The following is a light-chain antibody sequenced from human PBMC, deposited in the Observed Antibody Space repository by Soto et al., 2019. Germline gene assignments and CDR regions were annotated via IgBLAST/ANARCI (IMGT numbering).Light chain of an antibody. Sequence: ERVMTQSPSTLSVSPGERATLSCRASQSVGSNLAWYQQKPGQAPRLLIFGASSRATGVPARFSGSGSGTEFTLTISSLQSEDFAVYYCQQYNNWLIAFGQGTRLEIK. CDR3: QQYNNWLIA. J-gene: IGKJ5*01. CDR2: GAS. CDR1: QSVGSN. V-gene: IGKV3-15*01.